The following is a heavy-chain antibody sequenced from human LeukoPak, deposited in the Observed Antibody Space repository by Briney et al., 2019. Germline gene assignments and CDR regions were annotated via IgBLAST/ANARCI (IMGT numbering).Heavy chain of an antibody. J-gene: IGHJ4*02. V-gene: IGHV3-23*01. CDR3: ARDLIRVRGVIYY. CDR2: ISGGAVST. D-gene: IGHD3-10*01. CDR1: GFTFGNYG. Sequence: GGSLRLSCAASGFTFGNYGLSWVRQAPGRGLEWVSGISGGAVSTNYADSVKGRFTISRDNSKNTLYLQMNSLRAEDTAVYYCARDLIRVRGVIYYWGQGTLVTVSS.